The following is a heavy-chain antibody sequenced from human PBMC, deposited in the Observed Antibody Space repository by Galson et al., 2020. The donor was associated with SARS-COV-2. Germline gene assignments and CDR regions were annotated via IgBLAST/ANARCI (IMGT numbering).Heavy chain of an antibody. Sequence: GESLKISCAASGFTFSDYYMSWIRQAPGKGLEWLSYMSGSRSYTSYADSVKGRFTISRDNPKNSLYLQMNDLRAEDTALYFCARSGRDCSGGIWYGAEYFQHWGQGALVTVSS. V-gene: IGHV3-11*06. J-gene: IGHJ1*01. CDR3: ARSGRDCSGGIWYGAEYFQH. CDR1: GFTFSDYY. CDR2: MSGSRSYT. D-gene: IGHD2-15*01.